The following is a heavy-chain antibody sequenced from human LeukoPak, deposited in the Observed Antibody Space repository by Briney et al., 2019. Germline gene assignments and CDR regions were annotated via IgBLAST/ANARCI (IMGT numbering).Heavy chain of an antibody. D-gene: IGHD4-17*01. CDR3: ARETTAPGNYFDS. CDR2: ISSDASTT. CDR1: GFTFSSHW. Sequence: PGGSLGLSCAASGFTFSSHWMHWVRRTPGKGLVWVSRISSDASTTNYADSVKGRFTISRDNAKNTLYLQMISLRVEDTAVYYCARETTAPGNYFDSWGQGTLVTVSS. J-gene: IGHJ4*02. V-gene: IGHV3-74*01.